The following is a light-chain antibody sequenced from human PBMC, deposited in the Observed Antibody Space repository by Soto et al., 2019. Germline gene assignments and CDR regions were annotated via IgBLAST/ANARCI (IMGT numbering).Light chain of an antibody. Sequence: QSARTQPRSVSGSPGQSVTISCTGTNSDVGGYNFVSWYQQLPGKAPKLMISAVSQRPSGVPDRFSGSKSGNTASLTISGLQADDEADYFCCSYTASDIWVFGGGTKVTVL. V-gene: IGLV2-11*01. CDR1: NSDVGGYNF. CDR3: CSYTASDIWV. CDR2: AVS. J-gene: IGLJ3*02.